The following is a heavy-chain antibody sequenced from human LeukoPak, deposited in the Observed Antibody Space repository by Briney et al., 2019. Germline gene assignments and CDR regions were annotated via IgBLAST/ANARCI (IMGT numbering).Heavy chain of an antibody. CDR3: ARSSLAVAGSVFDY. Sequence: GASVKVSCKASGYTFTSNGISWVRQAPGQGLEWVGWISVYNGNTNYAQNLQGRVTMTTDTSTSTAYMEPRSLRSDDTAVYYCARSSLAVAGSVFDYWGQGTLVTVSS. D-gene: IGHD6-19*01. J-gene: IGHJ4*02. V-gene: IGHV1-18*01. CDR1: GYTFTSNG. CDR2: ISVYNGNT.